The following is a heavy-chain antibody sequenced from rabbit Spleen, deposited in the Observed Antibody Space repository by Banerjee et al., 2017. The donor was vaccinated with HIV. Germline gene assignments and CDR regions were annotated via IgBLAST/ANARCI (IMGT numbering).Heavy chain of an antibody. V-gene: IGHV1S45*01. J-gene: IGHJ4*01. Sequence: QEQLEESGGDLVKPEGSLTLTCTASGFSFSSGYYMSWVRQAPGKGLEWIGSIYTGSGWTYYAIWAKGRFTISKTSSTTVTLQATSLTAADTATYFCARHGGTDYFNLWGPGTLVTVS. CDR3: ARHGGTDYFNL. D-gene: IGHD4-2*01. CDR1: GFSFSSGYY. CDR2: IYTGSGWT.